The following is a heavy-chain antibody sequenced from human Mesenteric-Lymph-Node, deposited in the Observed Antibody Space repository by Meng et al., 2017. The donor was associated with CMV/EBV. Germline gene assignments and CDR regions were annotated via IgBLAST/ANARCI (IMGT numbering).Heavy chain of an antibody. D-gene: IGHD2-21*01. CDR2: IYDIGNT. CDR1: GDSVTNKKW. V-gene: IGHV4-4*02. Sequence: HVQLQESGPGLVWPSRTLSPPCSVSGDSVTNKKWWTWVRQPPGKGLEWVGEIYDIGNTNYKSSLKSRVTISLEKSKNQFSLTLTSVTAADTAVYYCARGGAEAPYYFDSWGLGTLVTVSS. CDR3: ARGGAEAPYYFDS. J-gene: IGHJ4*02.